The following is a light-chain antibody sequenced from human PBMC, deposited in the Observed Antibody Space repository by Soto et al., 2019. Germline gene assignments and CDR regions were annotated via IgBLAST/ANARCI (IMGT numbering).Light chain of an antibody. CDR1: QSIDIW. J-gene: IGKJ3*01. CDR3: QQSKDYPFT. Sequence: DIQMTQSPSTLSASVGDRVTITCRASQSIDIWLAWYQEKPGKAPNLLIDKASSLKSGVPLRFGGSGSGTQFTLTISSQQPDDFTTYYCQQSKDYPFTFGPGTKVDIK. V-gene: IGKV1-5*03. CDR2: KAS.